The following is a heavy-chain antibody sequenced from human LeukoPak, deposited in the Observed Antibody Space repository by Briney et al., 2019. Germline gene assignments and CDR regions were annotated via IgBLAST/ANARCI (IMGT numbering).Heavy chain of an antibody. D-gene: IGHD3/OR15-3a*01. CDR1: GFTFSSYS. CDR3: ARDMDYPVEYYYYYMDV. J-gene: IGHJ6*03. CDR2: ISRSSSYI. V-gene: IGHV3-21*01. Sequence: GGSLRLSCAASGFTFSSYSMNWVRQAPGKGLEWVSSISRSSSYIYYADSVKGRFTISRENAKISLYLQMNILRAEDTAVYYCARDMDYPVEYYYYYMDVWGKGTTVTVSS.